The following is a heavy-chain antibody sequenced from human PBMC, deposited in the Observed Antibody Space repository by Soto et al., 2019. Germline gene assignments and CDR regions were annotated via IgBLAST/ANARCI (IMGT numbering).Heavy chain of an antibody. V-gene: IGHV1-3*01. J-gene: IGHJ4*02. D-gene: IGHD6-19*01. CDR3: ARDPDIAVALGGNY. CDR2: INAGNGNT. CDR1: GYTFTSYA. Sequence: QVQLVQSGAEVKKPGASVKVSCKASGYTFTSYAMHWVRQAPGQRLEWMGWINAGNGNTKYSQKFQGRVTITRDTSASTAYMELSSLRSEDTAVYYCARDPDIAVALGGNYGGQGTLVTVSS.